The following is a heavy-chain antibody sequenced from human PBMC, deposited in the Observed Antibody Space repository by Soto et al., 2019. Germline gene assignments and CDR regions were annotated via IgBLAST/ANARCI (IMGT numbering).Heavy chain of an antibody. V-gene: IGHV4-34*01. Sequence: SETLSLTCAVYGGSFSGYYWSWIRQPPGKGLEWIGEINHSGSTNYNPSLKSRVTISVDTSKNQFSLKLSSVTAADTAVYYCARGREYSRTFDPWGQGTLVTAPQ. CDR2: INHSGST. CDR1: GGSFSGYY. J-gene: IGHJ5*02. CDR3: ARGREYSRTFDP. D-gene: IGHD6-6*01.